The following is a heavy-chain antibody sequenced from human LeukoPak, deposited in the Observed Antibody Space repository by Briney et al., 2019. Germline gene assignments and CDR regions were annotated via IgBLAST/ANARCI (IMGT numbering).Heavy chain of an antibody. CDR3: AKLADFWSGYYSSFYYYYMDV. Sequence: PGGSLSLSCVGTGFTFRSYAMTWIGQAPGKGLDGVADIGGSGRSEFYADSVKGRFTISRDNAKTTMYVEVNSLSVEDRAVYFCAKLADFWSGYYSSFYYYYMDVWGKGTAVTVSS. CDR2: IGGSGRSE. V-gene: IGHV3-23*01. D-gene: IGHD3-3*01. CDR1: GFTFRSYA. J-gene: IGHJ6*03.